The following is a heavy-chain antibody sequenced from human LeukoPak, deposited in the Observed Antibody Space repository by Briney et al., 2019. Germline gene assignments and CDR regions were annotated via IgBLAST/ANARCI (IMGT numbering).Heavy chain of an antibody. CDR2: ISYDGSNK. CDR3: ARDLDYLAVYMDV. J-gene: IGHJ6*03. CDR1: GFTFSSYA. D-gene: IGHD4-11*01. V-gene: IGHV3-30*04. Sequence: PGGSLRLSCAASGFTFSSYAMHWVRQAPGKGLEWVAVISYDGSNKYYAGSVKGRFTISRDNSKNTLYLQMNSLRAEDTAVYYCARDLDYLAVYMDVWGKGTTVTVSS.